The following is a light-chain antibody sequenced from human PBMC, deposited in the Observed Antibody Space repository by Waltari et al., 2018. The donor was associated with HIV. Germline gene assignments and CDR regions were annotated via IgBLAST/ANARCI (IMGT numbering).Light chain of an antibody. Sequence: SVLTQPPSASGTPGQRFTISCSGGSSNIGSNYVYWFQQLPGAAPKLLIYRNVQRPSGVPDRFSGSKSGSSASLAISGLQAEDEADYYCSSYTSSSIWVFGGGTKLTVL. CDR2: RNV. V-gene: IGLV1-47*01. CDR1: SSNIGSNY. CDR3: SSYTSSSIWV. J-gene: IGLJ3*02.